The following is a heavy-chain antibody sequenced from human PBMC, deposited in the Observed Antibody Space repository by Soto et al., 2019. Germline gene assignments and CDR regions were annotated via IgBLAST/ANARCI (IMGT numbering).Heavy chain of an antibody. CDR1: GYTFISNW. V-gene: IGHV5-10-1*01. Sequence: PGESLKISCKGSGYTFISNWISWVRQMPGKGLEWMGRIDTSGSDTDYSPSFQGHVTISADKSFSTVYLQWSSLKASDTAMYYCARHESPRDGYNYPLLDYWGQGTLVTVSS. J-gene: IGHJ4*02. CDR3: ARHESPRDGYNYPLLDY. CDR2: IDTSGSDT. D-gene: IGHD5-12*01.